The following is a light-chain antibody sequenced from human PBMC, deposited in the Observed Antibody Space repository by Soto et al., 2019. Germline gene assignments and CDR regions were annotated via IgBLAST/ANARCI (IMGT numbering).Light chain of an antibody. CDR1: QSVSSN. Sequence: EIVMTQSPATLSVSPGERATLSCRASQSVSSNLAWYQQKPGQAPRLLMYGASTRATGIPARFSGSGSGTEFTLTISSLQSEDFAVYSRQQYNNWLTFGGGTKVEIK. J-gene: IGKJ4*01. CDR2: GAS. V-gene: IGKV3-15*01. CDR3: QQYNNWLT.